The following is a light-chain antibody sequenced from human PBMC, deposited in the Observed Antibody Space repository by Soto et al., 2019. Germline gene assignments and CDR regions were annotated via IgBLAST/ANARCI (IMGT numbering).Light chain of an antibody. CDR3: AALEDSLNGPV. CDR1: GSNIGSTT. Sequence: QSVLTQPPSASGIPGQRVTISCSGSGSNIGSTTVNWYQQLPGTAPKLLIYINNQRPSGVPDRFSGSKSGTSASLAISGLQSEDDAYYDCAALEDSLNGPVFVGGTKLTVL. J-gene: IGLJ2*01. V-gene: IGLV1-44*01. CDR2: INN.